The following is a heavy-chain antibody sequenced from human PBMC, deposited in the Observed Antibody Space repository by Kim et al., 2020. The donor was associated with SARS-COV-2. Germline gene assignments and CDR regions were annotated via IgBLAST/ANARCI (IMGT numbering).Heavy chain of an antibody. CDR1: GFSLSTSGVG. D-gene: IGHD3-22*01. CDR2: IYWNDDK. Sequence: SGPTLVNPTQTLTLTCTFSGFSLSTSGVGVGWIRQPPGKALEWLALIYWNDDKRYSPSLKSRLTITKDTSKNQVVLTMTNMDPVDTATYYCAHSREYYYDSSGYYGWYFDLWGRGTLVTVSS. V-gene: IGHV2-5*01. J-gene: IGHJ2*01. CDR3: AHSREYYYDSSGYYGWYFDL.